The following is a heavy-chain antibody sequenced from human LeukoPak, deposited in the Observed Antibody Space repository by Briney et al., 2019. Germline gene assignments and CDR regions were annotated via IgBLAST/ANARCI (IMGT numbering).Heavy chain of an antibody. CDR3: ARDSTDTSWYYGMDV. V-gene: IGHV1-69*13. CDR1: GGTFSSYA. Sequence: ASVKVSCKASGGTFSSYAISWVRRAPGQGLEWMGGIIPIFGTANYAQKFQGRVTITADESTSTAYMELSSLRSEDTAVYYCARDSTDTSWYYGMDVWGQGTTVTVSS. D-gene: IGHD5-18*01. CDR2: IIPIFGTA. J-gene: IGHJ6*02.